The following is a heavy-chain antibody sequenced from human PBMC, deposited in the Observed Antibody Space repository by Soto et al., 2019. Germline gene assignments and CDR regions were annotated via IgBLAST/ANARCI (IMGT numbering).Heavy chain of an antibody. CDR1: GYTFTSYA. CDR2: INAGNGNT. J-gene: IGHJ6*02. D-gene: IGHD6-13*01. CDR3: ARDRRRYLQLAHLYGMDV. Sequence: ASVKVSCKASGYTFTSYAMHWVRQAPGQRLEWMGWINAGNGNTKYSQKFQGRVTITRDTSASTAYMELSSLRSEDTAVYYCARDRRRYLQLAHLYGMDVWGQGTTVTVSS. V-gene: IGHV1-3*01.